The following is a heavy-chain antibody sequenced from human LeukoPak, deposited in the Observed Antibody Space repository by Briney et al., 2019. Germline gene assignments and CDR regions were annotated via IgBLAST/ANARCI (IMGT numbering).Heavy chain of an antibody. D-gene: IGHD3-22*01. CDR2: IYYSGST. CDR3: ARGQTYYYDSSGYYYLYFQH. Sequence: SETLSLTCTVSGGSISSYYWSWIRQPPGKGLEWIGYIYYSGSTNYNPSLKSRVTISVDTSKNQFSLKLSSVTAADTAVYHCARGQTYYYDSSGYYYLYFQHWGQGTLVTVSS. V-gene: IGHV4-59*12. J-gene: IGHJ1*01. CDR1: GGSISSYY.